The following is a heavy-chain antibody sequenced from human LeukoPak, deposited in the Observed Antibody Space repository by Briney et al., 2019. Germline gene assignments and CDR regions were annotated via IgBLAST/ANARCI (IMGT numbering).Heavy chain of an antibody. CDR3: AKVPIAAAVNYFDY. J-gene: IGHJ4*02. CDR1: TFTFSSYA. D-gene: IGHD6-13*01. Sequence: GGSLRLSCTASTFTFSSYAMSWVRQAPGKGLEWVSAISGSGGSTYYADSVKGRFTISRDNSKNTLYLQMNSLRAEDTAVYYCAKVPIAAAVNYFDYWGQGTLVTVSS. CDR2: ISGSGGST. V-gene: IGHV3-23*01.